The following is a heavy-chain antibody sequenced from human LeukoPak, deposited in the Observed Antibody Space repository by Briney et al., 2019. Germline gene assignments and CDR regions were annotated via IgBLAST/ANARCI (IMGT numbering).Heavy chain of an antibody. V-gene: IGHV3-30*18. CDR3: AKDRGYDWVPPSLDY. CDR1: GFTFSSYG. J-gene: IGHJ4*02. Sequence: PGGSLRLSCAASGFTFSSYGMHWVRQAPGKGLEWVAVISYDGSNKYYADSVKGRFTISRDNAKNSLYLQMNNLRAEDTALYYCAKDRGYDWVPPSLDYWGQGTMVIVSS. CDR2: ISYDGSNK. D-gene: IGHD5-12*01.